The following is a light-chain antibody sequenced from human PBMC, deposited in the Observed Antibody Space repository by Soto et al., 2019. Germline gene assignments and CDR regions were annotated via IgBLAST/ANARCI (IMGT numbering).Light chain of an antibody. J-gene: IGLJ2*01. CDR1: SSDVGGYNY. CDR2: DVS. CDR3: SSYTSSNTQL. Sequence: QSALTQPASVSGSPGQSITISCTGTSSDVGGYNYVSWYQHHPGKAPQLMIYDVSNRPSGVSNRFSGSKSGNTASLTISGLQAEDEGDYYCSSYTSSNTQLFGGGTKVTVL. V-gene: IGLV2-14*01.